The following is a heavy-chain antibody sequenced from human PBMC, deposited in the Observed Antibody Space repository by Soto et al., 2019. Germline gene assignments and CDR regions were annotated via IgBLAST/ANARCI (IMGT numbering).Heavy chain of an antibody. CDR2: INAGNGNT. D-gene: IGHD7-27*01. Sequence: ASVKVSCKASGYTFTSYAMHWVRQAPGQRLEWMGWINAGNGNTKYSQKFQGRVTITRDTSASTAYMELSSLRSEDTAVYYCAREGVGPGDLSVAYYYYYMDVWGKGTTVTVSS. V-gene: IGHV1-3*01. J-gene: IGHJ6*03. CDR1: GYTFTSYA. CDR3: AREGVGPGDLSVAYYYYYMDV.